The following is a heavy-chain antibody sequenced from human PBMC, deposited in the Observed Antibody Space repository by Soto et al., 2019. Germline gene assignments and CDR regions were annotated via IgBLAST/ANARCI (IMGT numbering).Heavy chain of an antibody. Sequence: QVQLVQSGAEVKNPGASVKVSCKTSGYTFTKYGVGWVRQAPGQGLEWMGWISGSSGNANYAEKVQGRITLTTDTSTSTAYIELRSLRSDDTAVYYCAREMAGRGGEYDYWGQGTRVTVSS. V-gene: IGHV1-18*01. J-gene: IGHJ4*02. CDR2: ISGSSGNA. D-gene: IGHD3-16*01. CDR3: AREMAGRGGEYDY. CDR1: GYTFTKYG.